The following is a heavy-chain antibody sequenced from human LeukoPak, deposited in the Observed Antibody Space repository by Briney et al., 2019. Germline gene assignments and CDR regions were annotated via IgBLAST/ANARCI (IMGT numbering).Heavy chain of an antibody. J-gene: IGHJ5*02. CDR1: GGSISSGTYY. D-gene: IGHD6-6*01. Sequence: SETLSLTCTISGGSISSGTYYWSWIRQPPGKGLEWIGYIYYSGTTHYNPSLKTRVIISVDTSKNQFSLKLSSVTAADTAVYYCASYSSSSSFFWFDPWGQGTLVTVSS. V-gene: IGHV4-30-4*01. CDR2: IYYSGTT. CDR3: ASYSSSSSFFWFDP.